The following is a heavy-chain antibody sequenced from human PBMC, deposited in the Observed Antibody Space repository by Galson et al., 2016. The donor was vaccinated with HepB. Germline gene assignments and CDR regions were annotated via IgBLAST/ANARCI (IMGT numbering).Heavy chain of an antibody. J-gene: IGHJ4*02. CDR1: AFTFNTYT. CDR3: ARNGRRNYGDYGRFDY. Sequence: SLRLSCAASAFTFNTYTMNWARQAPGKGLEWVSSISNSGTYMYYADSVRGRFTISRDNAKDSLYLQLNSLRAEDTAVYYCARNGRRNYGDYGRFDYWGQGTLVTVSS. CDR2: ISNSGTYM. D-gene: IGHD4-17*01. V-gene: IGHV3-21*01.